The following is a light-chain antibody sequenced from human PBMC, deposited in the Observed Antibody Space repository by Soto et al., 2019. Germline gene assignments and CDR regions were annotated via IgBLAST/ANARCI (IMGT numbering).Light chain of an antibody. V-gene: IGKV3D-7*01. Sequence: EIVMTQSPATLSLSPGERATLSCRASQSVSSTYLSWYQQKPGQAPRLLIYRASTRATGIPARFRGGGSGTDFTLTISSLQPEDFAVYYCQQDNELPPTFGQGTKVEVK. CDR2: RAS. CDR3: QQDNELPPT. J-gene: IGKJ1*01. CDR1: QSVSSTY.